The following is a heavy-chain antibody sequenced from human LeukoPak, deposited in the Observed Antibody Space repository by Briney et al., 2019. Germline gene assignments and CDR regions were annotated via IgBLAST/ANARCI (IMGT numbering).Heavy chain of an antibody. CDR2: IYYSGST. V-gene: IGHV4-59*01. J-gene: IGHJ3*02. D-gene: IGHD3-9*01. CDR3: ARGFDCPNAFDI. CDR1: GGSISSYY. Sequence: SETLSLTCTVSGGSISSYYWSWIRQPPGKGLEWIGYIYYSGSTNYNPSLKSRVTISVDTSKNQFSLKLSSVTAADTAVYYCARGFDCPNAFDIWGQGTMVTVSS.